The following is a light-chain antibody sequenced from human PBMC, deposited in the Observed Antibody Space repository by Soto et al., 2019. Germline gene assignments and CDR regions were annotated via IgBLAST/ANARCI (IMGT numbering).Light chain of an antibody. Sequence: AIRMTQSPSSLSASTGDRVTITCRASQGISSYLAWYQQKPGKAPKLLIYAASSLQSGVPSRFSGSGSGTDFTLTISSLQPEDFATYYCQQSYNIPFTFGGGTKVDIK. CDR2: AAS. CDR1: QGISSY. J-gene: IGKJ4*01. CDR3: QQSYNIPFT. V-gene: IGKV1-8*01.